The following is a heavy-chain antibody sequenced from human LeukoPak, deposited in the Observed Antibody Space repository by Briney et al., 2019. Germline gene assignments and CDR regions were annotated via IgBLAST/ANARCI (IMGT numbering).Heavy chain of an antibody. CDR3: ARLMTLVRGGLKRLPRSCGMDV. D-gene: IGHD3-10*01. CDR1: GYSFNAYY. V-gene: IGHV5-51*01. Sequence: GESLKISCKGSGYSFNAYYIAWVRQMSGKDLEWMGAIYPGDSDTTYSPSLQGQVTISADKSATTAYLQWNSLKASDTAIYYCARLMTLVRGGLKRLPRSCGMDVWGQGTTVTVS. CDR2: IYPGDSDT. J-gene: IGHJ6*02.